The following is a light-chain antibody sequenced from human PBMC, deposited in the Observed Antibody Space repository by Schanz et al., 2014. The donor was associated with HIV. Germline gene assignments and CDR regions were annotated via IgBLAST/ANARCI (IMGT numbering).Light chain of an antibody. Sequence: DIHMTQSPSTLSASVGDRVTLTCRASQSISDWLAWYQQKPGKAPKLLIYKTSSLETGVPSTFSGSGSGTEFTLTISSLQPDDFATYYCQQYYSRSYTFGQGTKLEIK. J-gene: IGKJ2*01. CDR3: QQYYSRSYT. CDR1: QSISDW. V-gene: IGKV1-5*03. CDR2: KTS.